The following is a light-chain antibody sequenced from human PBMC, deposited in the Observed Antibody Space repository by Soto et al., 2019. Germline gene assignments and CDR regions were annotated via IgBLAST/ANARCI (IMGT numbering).Light chain of an antibody. J-gene: IGKJ1*01. Sequence: EIAMTQSPATLSVSPGERATLSCRASQSVSSNLAWYQQKPGQAPRLLIYGASTRATGIPARFSGSGSGTEFTLTISSLQSEDFAVYYCQQYNKWPPFGQGTKVDI. CDR1: QSVSSN. CDR3: QQYNKWPP. V-gene: IGKV3-15*01. CDR2: GAS.